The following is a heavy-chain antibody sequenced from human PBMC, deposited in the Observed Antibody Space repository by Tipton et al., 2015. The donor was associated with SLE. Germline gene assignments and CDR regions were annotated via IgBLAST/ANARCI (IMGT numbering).Heavy chain of an antibody. CDR2: ISWDGGST. D-gene: IGHD3-22*01. CDR1: GFTFDDYT. J-gene: IGHJ3*02. V-gene: IGHV3-43*01. Sequence: SLRLSCAASGFTFDDYTMHWVRQAPGKGLEWVSLISWDGGSTYYADSVKGRFTISRDNSKTSLYLQMNSLRTEDTALYYCAKGFYYDSSGDAFDIWGQGTMVTVSS. CDR3: AKGFYYDSSGDAFDI.